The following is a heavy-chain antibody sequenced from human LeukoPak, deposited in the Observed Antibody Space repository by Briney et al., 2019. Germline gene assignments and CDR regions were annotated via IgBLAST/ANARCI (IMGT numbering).Heavy chain of an antibody. J-gene: IGHJ3*02. D-gene: IGHD2-2*02. Sequence: SGPTLVKPTQTLTLTCTFSGFSLSTNGVGVGWIRQPPGKALEWLALIFWNDDKRYSPCMKSRLIITKDTSKNLVVLTMTNMDPVDTATYYCAHEFDIVVLPTTILPGAFDIWGQGSMVTVSS. V-gene: IGHV2-5*01. CDR2: IFWNDDK. CDR1: GFSLSTNGVG. CDR3: AHEFDIVVLPTTILPGAFDI.